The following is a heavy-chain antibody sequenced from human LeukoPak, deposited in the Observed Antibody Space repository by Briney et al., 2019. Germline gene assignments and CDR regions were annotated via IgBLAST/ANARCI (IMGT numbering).Heavy chain of an antibody. CDR1: GFNFGTYA. CDR3: AKERSSGYYYPDY. V-gene: IGHV3-23*01. D-gene: IGHD3-22*01. CDR2: ITSSADNT. Sequence: GGSLRLSCGASGFNFGTYAMSWVRQAPGKGLEWVSFITSSADNTHYADSVKGRFTISRDNSKNTLYLQMNSLRVEDTAIYYCAKERSSGYYYPDYWGQGTLVSVSS. J-gene: IGHJ4*02.